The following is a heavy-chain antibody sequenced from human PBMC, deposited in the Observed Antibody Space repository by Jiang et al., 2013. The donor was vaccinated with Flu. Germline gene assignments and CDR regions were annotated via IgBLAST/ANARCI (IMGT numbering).Heavy chain of an antibody. D-gene: IGHD2-8*01. V-gene: IGHV7-4-1*02. CDR2: INTNTGNP. CDR1: GYTFTSYA. J-gene: IGHJ6*02. Sequence: SVKVSCKASGYTFTSYAMNWVRQAPGQGLEWMGWINTNTGNPTYAQGFTGRFVFSLDTSVSTAYLQINSLKAEDTAVYYCARVPNTGMGYYYYIMDVWGQGTTVTVSS. CDR3: ARVPNTGMGYYYYIMDV.